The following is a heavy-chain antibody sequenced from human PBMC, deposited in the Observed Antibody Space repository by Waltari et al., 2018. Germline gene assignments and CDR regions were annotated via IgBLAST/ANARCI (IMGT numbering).Heavy chain of an antibody. CDR2: VRGDGRS. CDR1: GDSMSSTDC. Sequence: QLQLQESGPGLVKPSGTLSLTCDVSGDSMSSTDCWSWVRQSPQKGLEWLGQVRGDGRSNYNPSFASRVTVSLDTSNNQFSLRMTSATAADTAMYYCARDRGRGLYLDTWGSGTLVTVSP. V-gene: IGHV4-4*02. J-gene: IGHJ5*02. CDR3: ARDRGRGLYLDT. D-gene: IGHD2-15*01.